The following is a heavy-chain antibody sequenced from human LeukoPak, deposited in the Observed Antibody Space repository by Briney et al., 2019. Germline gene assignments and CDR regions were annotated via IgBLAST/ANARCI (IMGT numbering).Heavy chain of an antibody. V-gene: IGHV3-33*01. CDR3: AREPTSRPYYFDY. CDR2: IWYDGSNK. J-gene: IGHJ4*02. D-gene: IGHD3-16*01. CDR1: GLTFSSYG. Sequence: GGSLRLSCAASGLTFSSYGMHWVRQAPGKGLEWVAVIWYDGSNKYYADSVKGRFTISRDNSKNTLYLQMNSLRAEDTAVYYCAREPTSRPYYFDYWGQGTLVTVSS.